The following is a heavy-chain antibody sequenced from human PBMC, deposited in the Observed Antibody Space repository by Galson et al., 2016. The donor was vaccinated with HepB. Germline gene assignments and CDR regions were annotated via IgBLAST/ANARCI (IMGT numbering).Heavy chain of an antibody. Sequence: SLRLSCAASGFAFSSYWMYWVRQPPGKGLVWVSRINSDGSRRTYADSVKGRFTSSSDNARNTLYLQMDSLRAEDTAVYYCARGGYDGYEIDYWGQGTLVSVSS. CDR2: INSDGSRR. CDR1: GFAFSSYW. D-gene: IGHD5-12*01. J-gene: IGHJ4*02. V-gene: IGHV3-74*01. CDR3: ARGGYDGYEIDY.